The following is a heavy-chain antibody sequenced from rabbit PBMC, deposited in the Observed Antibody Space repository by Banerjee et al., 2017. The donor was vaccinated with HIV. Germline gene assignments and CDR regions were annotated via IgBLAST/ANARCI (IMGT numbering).Heavy chain of an antibody. CDR1: GFSFNSGYY. J-gene: IGHJ4*01. V-gene: IGHV1S40*01. CDR3: ARVNAGSSGYPYYFNL. Sequence: QSLEESGGDLVKPGASLTLTCTASGFSFNSGYYMCWVRQAPGRGLELIACIYTTSGSTWYASWVNGRFTISKTSSTTVTLQMTSLTAADTATYFCARVNAGSSGYPYYFNLWGQGTLVTVS. CDR2: IYTTSGST. D-gene: IGHD1-1*01.